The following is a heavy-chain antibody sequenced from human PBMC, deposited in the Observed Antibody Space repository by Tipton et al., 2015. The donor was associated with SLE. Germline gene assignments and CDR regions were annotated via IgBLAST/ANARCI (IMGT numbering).Heavy chain of an antibody. CDR1: GGSISSYY. CDR2: MFHSGST. Sequence: TLSLTCTVSGGSISSYYWSWIRQPPGKGLEWIGHMFHSGSTNYNPSLASRVTISIDKSKNQLSLTLNSVTTADTAMYYCARGTPFMEWERNWFDPWGQGTLVTVSS. J-gene: IGHJ5*01. V-gene: IGHV4-59*01. D-gene: IGHD3-3*01. CDR3: ARGTPFMEWERNWFDP.